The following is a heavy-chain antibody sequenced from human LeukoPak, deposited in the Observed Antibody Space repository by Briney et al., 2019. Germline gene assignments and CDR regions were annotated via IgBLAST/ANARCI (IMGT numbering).Heavy chain of an antibody. CDR3: ARSFGPYYGSGSYYNYFDP. Sequence: SGNLSLNCAVSGGSISSSNWWNWVRQPPGKGLEWIGEIYHSGDTNYNPSLKSRVTISVDKSKNQFSLKLSSVTAADTAVYFCARSFGPYYGSGSYYNYFDPWGQGTLVTVSS. V-gene: IGHV4-4*02. CDR2: IYHSGDT. J-gene: IGHJ5*02. D-gene: IGHD3-10*01. CDR1: GGSISSSNW.